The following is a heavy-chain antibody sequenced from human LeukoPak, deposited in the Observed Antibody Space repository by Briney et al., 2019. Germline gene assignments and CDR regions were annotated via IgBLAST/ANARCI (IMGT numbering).Heavy chain of an antibody. Sequence: PGGSLRLSCVASGLTFSSYWMAWVRQAPGRGLEWVANIKYDGSEEYYVDSVKGRLTISRDNAKNTLYLEMNSLRGEDTAVYYCATYQGYNNGPFDYWGQGTLVTVSS. J-gene: IGHJ4*02. V-gene: IGHV3-7*05. D-gene: IGHD5-18*01. CDR1: GLTFSSYW. CDR2: IKYDGSEE. CDR3: ATYQGYNNGPFDY.